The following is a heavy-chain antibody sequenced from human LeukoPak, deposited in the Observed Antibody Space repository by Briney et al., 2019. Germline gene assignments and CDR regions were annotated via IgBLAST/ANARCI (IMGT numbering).Heavy chain of an antibody. V-gene: IGHV3-21*01. J-gene: IGHJ4*02. CDR3: ARAHNGGDYYDSSGSLFGY. CDR2: ISSSSSYI. Sequence: PGGSLRLSCAASGFTFSSYSMNWVRQAPGKGLEWVSSISSSSSYIYYADSVKGRFTISRDNAKNSLYLQMNSLRAEDTAVYYCARAHNGGDYYDSSGSLFGYWGQGTLVTVSS. CDR1: GFTFSSYS. D-gene: IGHD3-22*01.